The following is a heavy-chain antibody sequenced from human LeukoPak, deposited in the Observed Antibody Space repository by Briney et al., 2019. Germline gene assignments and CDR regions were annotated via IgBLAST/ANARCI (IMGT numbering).Heavy chain of an antibody. Sequence: SETLSLTCAVYGGSFSGYYWSWIRQPPGKGLEWIGEINHSGSANYNPSLKSRVIISVATSKNQFSLKLSSVTAADTAVYYCARKEARYSSSWYGRSNWFDPWGQGTLVIVSS. D-gene: IGHD6-13*01. CDR2: INHSGSA. CDR3: ARKEARYSSSWYGRSNWFDP. V-gene: IGHV4-34*01. J-gene: IGHJ5*02. CDR1: GGSFSGYY.